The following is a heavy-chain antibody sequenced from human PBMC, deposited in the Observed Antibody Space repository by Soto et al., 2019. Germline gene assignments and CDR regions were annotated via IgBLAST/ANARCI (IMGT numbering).Heavy chain of an antibody. CDR1: DGSVNSGSNQ. J-gene: IGHJ5*02. V-gene: IGHV4-61*01. CDR3: ARERLTGIADHQGIEP. CDR2: IYYSGTA. Sequence: SETLSLTCSFSDGSVNSGSNQWNWIRQLPGKGLEWIGYIYYSGTAHYNPSLKSRVTISLDKSKNQFSLKLSSVTTADTAVYYCARERLTGIADHQGIEPWGQGTQVIVS. D-gene: IGHD6-13*01.